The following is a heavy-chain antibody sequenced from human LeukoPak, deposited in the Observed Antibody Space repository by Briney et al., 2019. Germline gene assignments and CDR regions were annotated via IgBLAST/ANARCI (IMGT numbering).Heavy chain of an antibody. D-gene: IGHD3-22*01. CDR3: ASYYYDSSGYYY. J-gene: IGHJ4*02. CDR1: GYTFTVYY. Sequence: GASVTVSSTDSGYTFTVYYMHWVRQAPGQGGGRMGWINPNSCRTNYAQKFQRRLTMTRNTSIRTAYIELSRLRSDDTSVYYCASYYYDSSGYYYWGQGTLVTVSS. CDR2: INPNSCRT. V-gene: IGHV1-2*02.